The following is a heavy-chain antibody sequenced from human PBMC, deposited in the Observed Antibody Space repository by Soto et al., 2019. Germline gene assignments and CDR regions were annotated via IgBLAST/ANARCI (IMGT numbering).Heavy chain of an antibody. Sequence: GGSLRLSCSASGFTFSSYAMHWVRQAPGKGLEYVSAISRNGDSTYYADSVKGRFTISRDNSKNTLYIQMSRLRVENTAVYYCVKGVFSVEMATIPSEYFQHWGQGT. CDR2: ISRNGDST. J-gene: IGHJ1*01. V-gene: IGHV3-64D*06. D-gene: IGHD5-12*01. CDR1: GFTFSSYA. CDR3: VKGVFSVEMATIPSEYFQH.